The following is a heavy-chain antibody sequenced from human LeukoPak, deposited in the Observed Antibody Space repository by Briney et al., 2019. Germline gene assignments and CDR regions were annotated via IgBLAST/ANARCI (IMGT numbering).Heavy chain of an antibody. D-gene: IGHD3-22*01. CDR2: TNWNGGST. V-gene: IGHV3-20*04. Sequence: GGSLRLSCVASGFTFDDYGMGWVRQVPGKGLEWGSGTNWNGGSTGYADSVKGRFTISRDNAKNSLYLQVNSLRAEDTAFYYCARGTEVYYDSSSYYSYWGQGTLVTVSS. CDR1: GFTFDDYG. J-gene: IGHJ4*02. CDR3: ARGTEVYYDSSSYYSY.